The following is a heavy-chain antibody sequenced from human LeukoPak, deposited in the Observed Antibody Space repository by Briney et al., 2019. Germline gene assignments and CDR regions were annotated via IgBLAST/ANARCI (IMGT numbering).Heavy chain of an antibody. Sequence: SGGSLRLSCAAYGFTFNSHAMNWVRQAPGKGLEWVSSITSGSSSHIYYTDSVKGRFTISRDNAKNSLFLQMNSLRVEDTAVYYCARDFPPDYWGQGTLVTVSS. CDR3: ARDFPPDY. V-gene: IGHV3-21*01. CDR2: ITSGSSSHI. J-gene: IGHJ4*02. CDR1: GFTFNSHA.